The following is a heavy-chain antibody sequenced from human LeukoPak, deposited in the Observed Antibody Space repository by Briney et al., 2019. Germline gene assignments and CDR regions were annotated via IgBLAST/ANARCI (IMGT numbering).Heavy chain of an antibody. V-gene: IGHV4-61*08. Sequence: SSETLSLTCTVSGDSINSGGYYWSWIRQPPGKGLEWIGYIYYSGSTNYNPSLKSRVTISVDTSKNQFSLKLSSVTAADTAVYYCASQYYYGSGSYYPLYYWGQGTLVTVSS. CDR3: ASQYYYGSGSYYPLYY. CDR2: IYYSGST. J-gene: IGHJ4*02. CDR1: GDSINSGGYY. D-gene: IGHD3-10*01.